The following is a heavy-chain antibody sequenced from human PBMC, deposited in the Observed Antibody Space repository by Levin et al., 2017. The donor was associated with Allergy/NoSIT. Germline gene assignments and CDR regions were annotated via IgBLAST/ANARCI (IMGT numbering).Heavy chain of an antibody. V-gene: IGHV4-39*01. D-gene: IGHD4-17*01. CDR1: GGSISSGSYY. Sequence: SQTLSLPCPVSGGSISSGSYYWGWIRQPPGKGLEWIGSTYYSGSTYYNPSLKSRVTISVDTSKNQFSLKLSSVTAADTAVYYCAGIDYGFDYWGQGTLVTVSS. J-gene: IGHJ4*02. CDR3: AGIDYGFDY. CDR2: TYYSGST.